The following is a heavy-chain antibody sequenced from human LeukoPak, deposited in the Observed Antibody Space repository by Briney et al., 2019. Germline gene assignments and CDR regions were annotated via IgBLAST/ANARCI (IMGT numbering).Heavy chain of an antibody. CDR3: ARTWDSAALHTFWFDP. J-gene: IGHJ5*02. V-gene: IGHV1-46*01. CDR2: INPSGGST. Sequence: GASVKVSCKASGYTFTSYYMHWVRQAPGQGLEWMGIINPSGGSTSYAQKFQGRVTMTRDTSTSTVYMELSSLRSEDTAVYYCARTWDSAALHTFWFDPWGQGTLVTVSS. CDR1: GYTFTSYY. D-gene: IGHD3-16*01.